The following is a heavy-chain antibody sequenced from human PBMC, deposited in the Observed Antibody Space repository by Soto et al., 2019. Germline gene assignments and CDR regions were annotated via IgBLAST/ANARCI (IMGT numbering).Heavy chain of an antibody. J-gene: IGHJ6*03. CDR1: GFTFSGFW. CDR3: ARASRGLGHYDILTGFHYYYYMDV. CDR2: IKEDGCEK. D-gene: IGHD3-9*01. Sequence: PGGSLRLCCAASGFTFSGFWMTWVRQAPGKELEWVANIKEDGCEKDYVDSVKGRFTISRDNAKNSLFLQMDSLRGEDTAVFYCARASRGLGHYDILTGFHYYYYMDVWGKGTTVTVSS. V-gene: IGHV3-7*01.